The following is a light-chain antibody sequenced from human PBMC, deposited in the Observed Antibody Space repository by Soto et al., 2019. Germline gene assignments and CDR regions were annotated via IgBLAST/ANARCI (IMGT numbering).Light chain of an antibody. CDR2: EVS. CDR1: SSDVGSYNL. V-gene: IGLV2-23*02. Sequence: QSVLTQPASVSGSPGQSITISCTGTSSDVGSYNLVSWYQQHPDKAPKLIIYEVSKWPSGVSSRFSASKSGNTASLTISGLQSEDEAEYYCCSYAGSSTWVFGGGTKVTVL. J-gene: IGLJ3*02. CDR3: CSYAGSSTWV.